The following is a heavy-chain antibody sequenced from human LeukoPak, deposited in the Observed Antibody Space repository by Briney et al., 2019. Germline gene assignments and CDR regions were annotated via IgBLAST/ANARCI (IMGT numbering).Heavy chain of an antibody. D-gene: IGHD2-2*01. CDR2: ITPRGGST. CDR1: GYTFTSYY. CDR3: ARGLRVVVPAAMGYWFDP. J-gene: IGHJ5*02. Sequence: ASVKVSCKAFGYTFTSYYMHWVRQAPGQGLEWMGLITPRGGSTSFAHKFQGRVTMTRNTSISTAYMELSSLRSEDTAVYYCARGLRVVVPAAMGYWFDPWGQGTLVTVSS. V-gene: IGHV1-46*01.